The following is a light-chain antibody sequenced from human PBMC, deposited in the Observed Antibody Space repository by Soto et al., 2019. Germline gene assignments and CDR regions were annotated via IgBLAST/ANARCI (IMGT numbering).Light chain of an antibody. CDR1: QSVSSN. CDR2: GAS. CDR3: QQYNNWPLT. Sequence: EIVMTQSPATLSVSPGERATLSCRASQSVSSNLAWYQQKPGQAPRLLIYGASTRATGIPARYSGSGSGTEFTLIISRLQSEQFAVYYCQQYNNWPLTLGGGTKGEI. J-gene: IGKJ4*01. V-gene: IGKV3-15*01.